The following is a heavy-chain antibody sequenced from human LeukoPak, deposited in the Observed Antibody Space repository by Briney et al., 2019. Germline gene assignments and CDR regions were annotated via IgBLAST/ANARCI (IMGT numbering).Heavy chain of an antibody. CDR1: AYTSTSHG. Sequence: ASVKVSCKASAYTSTSHGIRWVRPAPRQGLEWMGWIRAYNGNTNYAQKLQGRVTMTTDTSTSTAYMELRSLRSDDTAVYYCARDSTSRITIFGVALSLDYWGQGTLVTVSS. CDR2: IRAYNGNT. V-gene: IGHV1-18*01. CDR3: ARDSTSRITIFGVALSLDY. D-gene: IGHD3-3*01. J-gene: IGHJ4*02.